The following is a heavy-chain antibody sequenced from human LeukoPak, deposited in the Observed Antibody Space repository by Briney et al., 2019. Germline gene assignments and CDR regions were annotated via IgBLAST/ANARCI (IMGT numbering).Heavy chain of an antibody. Sequence: PGASVKVSCKASGYTFTSYDINWVRQATGQGLEWMGWMNPNSGNTGYAQKFQGRVTMTRNTSISTAYMELSSLRSEDTAVYYCAGISMISLGMDVWGQGTTVTVSS. D-gene: IGHD2-2*01. V-gene: IGHV1-8*01. CDR3: AGISMISLGMDV. CDR2: MNPNSGNT. CDR1: GYTFTSYD. J-gene: IGHJ6*02.